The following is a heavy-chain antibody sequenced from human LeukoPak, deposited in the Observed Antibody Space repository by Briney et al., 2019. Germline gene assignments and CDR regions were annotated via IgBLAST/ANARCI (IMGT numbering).Heavy chain of an antibody. CDR1: GFTVSSNY. CDR2: IYSGGST. V-gene: IGHV3-53*01. Sequence: SGGSLRLSCAASGFTVSSNYMSWLRQAPGKGLEGVSVIYSGGSTYYADSVKGRFTISRDNSKNTLYLQMNSLRAEDTAVYYCARDLTGTDAFDIWGQGTMVTVSS. CDR3: ARDLTGTDAFDI. D-gene: IGHD7-27*01. J-gene: IGHJ3*02.